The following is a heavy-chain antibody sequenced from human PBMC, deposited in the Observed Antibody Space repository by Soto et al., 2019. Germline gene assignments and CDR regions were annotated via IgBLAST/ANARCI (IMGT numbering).Heavy chain of an antibody. D-gene: IGHD2-15*01. Sequence: EVQLLESGGGLVQPGGSLRLSCAASGFPFSSYAMSWVRQAPGKGLEWVSGISGGGGSTYYADSVKGRFTISRENSKNTLYLQMNSLRAEDTAVYYCAKGRPIYCSVGSCVFPFDYWGQGTLVTVS. V-gene: IGHV3-23*01. CDR3: AKGRPIYCSVGSCVFPFDY. CDR2: ISGGGGST. CDR1: GFPFSSYA. J-gene: IGHJ4*02.